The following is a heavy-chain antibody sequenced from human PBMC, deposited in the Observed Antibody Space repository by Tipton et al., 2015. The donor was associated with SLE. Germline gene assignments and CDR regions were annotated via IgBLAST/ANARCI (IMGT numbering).Heavy chain of an antibody. Sequence: LRLSCNVSGGSITRSTYNWGWIRQPPGKGLEWIGSLSHSGKTSYNPPLKSRVAISLDTSKNQFFLKLTSVTAADTAVFYCAKHVLGGFHFGAWGQGMLVTVSS. CDR2: LSHSGKT. D-gene: IGHD3-10*02. J-gene: IGHJ4*02. CDR3: AKHVLGGFHFGA. CDR1: GGSITRSTYN. V-gene: IGHV4-39*07.